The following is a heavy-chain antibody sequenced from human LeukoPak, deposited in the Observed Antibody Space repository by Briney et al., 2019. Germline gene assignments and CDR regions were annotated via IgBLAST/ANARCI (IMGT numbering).Heavy chain of an antibody. CDR3: ARRSIAVAGNRYYYYYYMDV. CDR1: GGSFSGYY. V-gene: IGHV4-34*01. J-gene: IGHJ6*03. CDR2: INHSGST. D-gene: IGHD6-19*01. Sequence: SETLSLTCAVYGGSFSGYYWSWIRQPPGKGLGWIGEINHSGSTNYNPSLKSRVTISVDTSKNQFSLKLSSVTAADTAVYYCARRSIAVAGNRYYYYYYMDVWGKGTTVTISS.